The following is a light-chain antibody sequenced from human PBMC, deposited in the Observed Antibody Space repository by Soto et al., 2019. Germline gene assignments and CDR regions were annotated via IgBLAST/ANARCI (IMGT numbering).Light chain of an antibody. CDR3: AAWDDSLSGYVV. J-gene: IGLJ2*01. V-gene: IGLV1-47*01. CDR1: SSNIGSNY. Sequence: QLVLTQPPSASGTPGQRVTISCSGSSSNIGSNYVYWYQQLPGTAPKLLIYRNNQRPSGVPDRFSGSKSGTSASLAISGLRSEDEADYYCAAWDDSLSGYVVFGEGTKLTVL. CDR2: RNN.